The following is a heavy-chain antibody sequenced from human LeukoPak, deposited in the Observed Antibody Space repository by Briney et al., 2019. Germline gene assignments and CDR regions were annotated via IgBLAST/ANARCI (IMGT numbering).Heavy chain of an antibody. CDR3: ARATTAGSYYDSSGYP. V-gene: IGHV4-4*02. Sequence: PSGTLSLTCAVSGGSISSSNWWSWVRQPPGKGLEWIGEIYHSGTTNYNPSLKSRVTISVDKSKNQFSLKLSSVTAADTAVYYCARATTAGSYYDSSGYPWGQGTLVTVSS. CDR2: IYHSGTT. D-gene: IGHD3-22*01. CDR1: GGSISSSNW. J-gene: IGHJ5*02.